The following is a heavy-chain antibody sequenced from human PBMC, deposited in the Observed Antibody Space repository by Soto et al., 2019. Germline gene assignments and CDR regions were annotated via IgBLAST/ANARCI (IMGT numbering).Heavy chain of an antibody. CDR2: ISGRGGSS. J-gene: IGHJ4*02. V-gene: IGHV3-23*01. CDR3: AKGSIEYSASVDY. D-gene: IGHD1-26*01. CDR1: GFSFSSYA. Sequence: EVQLLESGGGSIQPGGSLRLSCSASGFSFSSYAMMWVRQAPGKGLEWVSVISGRGGSSYFADSAKGRFTISRDNSKNMLYLEMNSLRAEDTAIYFCAKGSIEYSASVDYWGQGTLVIVSS.